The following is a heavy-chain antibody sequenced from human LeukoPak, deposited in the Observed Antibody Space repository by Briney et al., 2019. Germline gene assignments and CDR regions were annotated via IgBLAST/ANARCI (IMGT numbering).Heavy chain of an antibody. CDR3: ARVVVTTYYFDY. CDR1: GGSISSYY. Sequence: SETLSLTCTVSGGSISSYYWSWIRQPPGKGLEWIGYIYYSGSTNYNPSLKSRVTISVDTSKNQSSLKLSSVTAADTAVYYCARVVVTTYYFDYWGQGTLVTVSS. CDR2: IYYSGST. V-gene: IGHV4-59*01. D-gene: IGHD4-23*01. J-gene: IGHJ4*02.